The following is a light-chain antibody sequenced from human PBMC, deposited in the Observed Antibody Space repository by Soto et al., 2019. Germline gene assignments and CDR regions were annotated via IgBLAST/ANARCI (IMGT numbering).Light chain of an antibody. V-gene: IGKV1-5*01. CDR3: QHYNCYSRM. Sequence: DIQMTKSPSTLSASVGDRVTITCRASQTICAWLAWYQQKPGKAPKLLIYDASSLERGVPSRFSGSGSVTEFTLTISRLQADDFAAYYCQHYNCYSRMFVQGTEVVI. CDR1: QTICAW. J-gene: IGKJ1*01. CDR2: DAS.